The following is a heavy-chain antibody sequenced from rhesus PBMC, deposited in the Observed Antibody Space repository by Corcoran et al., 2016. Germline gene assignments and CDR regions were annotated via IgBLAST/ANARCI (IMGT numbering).Heavy chain of an antibody. V-gene: IGHV4-80*01. Sequence: QVQLQESGPGLVKPSETLSLTCVVCGASFTNHWGCGVRQAPGKGVEGIGEVDGHAVGCHGRAPNYHPALNTRAPLTRDASKNQFSLKSNSVTGADPAVYYCARYSPIEATRFALDSWGHGVVVAVSS. CDR2: VDGHAVGCHGRAP. CDR3: ARYSPIEATRFALDS. CDR1: GASFTNHW. J-gene: IGHJ6*01. D-gene: IGHD3-9*01.